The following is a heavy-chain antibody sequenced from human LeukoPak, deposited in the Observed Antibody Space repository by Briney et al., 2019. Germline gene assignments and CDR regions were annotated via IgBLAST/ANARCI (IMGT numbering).Heavy chain of an antibody. CDR2: TSYDGSNK. D-gene: IGHD3-22*01. CDR3: ARSFGITMIVLGSFDI. V-gene: IGHV3-30-3*01. J-gene: IGHJ3*02. CDR1: GFTFSSFT. Sequence: PGGSLRLSCAASGFTFSSFTLHWVRQGPGKGLEWVAVTSYDGSNKYYADSVKGRFTISRDNSKNTLFLQMNSLRAEDTAVYYCARSFGITMIVLGSFDIWGQGTMVTVSS.